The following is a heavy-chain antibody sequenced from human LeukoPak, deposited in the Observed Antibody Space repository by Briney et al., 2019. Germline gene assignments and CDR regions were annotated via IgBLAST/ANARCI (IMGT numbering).Heavy chain of an antibody. CDR1: GFTFDDYA. CDR2: ISWNSGSI. D-gene: IGHD4-11*01. V-gene: IGHV3-9*01. Sequence: GGSLRLSCAASGFTFDDYAMHWVRQAPGKGLEWVSGISWNSGSIGYADSVKGRFTISRDNAKSSLYLQMNSLRAEDTALYYCARDYSNYYWLDYWGQGTLVTVSS. CDR3: ARDYSNYYWLDY. J-gene: IGHJ4*02.